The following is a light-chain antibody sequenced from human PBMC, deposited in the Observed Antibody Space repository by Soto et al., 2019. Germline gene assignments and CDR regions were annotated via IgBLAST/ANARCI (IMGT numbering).Light chain of an antibody. CDR3: HHFDSSVT. CDR2: GAS. V-gene: IGKV3-20*01. CDR1: QSVSSTF. Sequence: EIVLTQSPGSPSLSPGERATLSCRASQSVSSTFFAWYQQRPGQAPRLLMYGASSRATSIPDRFSGSGSGTDFTLTTSRLEPSDFAVYYCHHFDSSVTFGQGTKVDI. J-gene: IGKJ1*01.